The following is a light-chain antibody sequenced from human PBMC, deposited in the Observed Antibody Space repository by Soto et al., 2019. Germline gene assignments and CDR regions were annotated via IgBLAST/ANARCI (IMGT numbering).Light chain of an antibody. CDR2: AAS. J-gene: IGKJ1*01. Sequence: MTQSPSSLSASPGDRATITCRASQSVSSKLDWYQQKPGQAPRLLIYAASTRATGIPTRSSGSGSGTDVTLTINSLQSEDLAIYYCQQYNKWPPCTFGKGTKG. CDR3: QQYNKWPPCT. V-gene: IGKV3-15*01. CDR1: QSVSSK.